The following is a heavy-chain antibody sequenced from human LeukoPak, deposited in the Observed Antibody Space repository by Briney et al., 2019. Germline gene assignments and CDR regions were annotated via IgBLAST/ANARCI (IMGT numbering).Heavy chain of an antibody. D-gene: IGHD1-1*01. CDR2: ISSSSSTI. Sequence: TGGSLRLSCAASGFTFSSYSMNWVRQAPGKGLEWVSYISSSSSTIYYADSVKGRFTISRDNAKNSLYLQMNSLTAGDTAVYYCARGPPRGKYYYMDVWGKGTTVTVSS. CDR1: GFTFSSYS. CDR3: ARGPPRGKYYYMDV. V-gene: IGHV3-48*04. J-gene: IGHJ6*03.